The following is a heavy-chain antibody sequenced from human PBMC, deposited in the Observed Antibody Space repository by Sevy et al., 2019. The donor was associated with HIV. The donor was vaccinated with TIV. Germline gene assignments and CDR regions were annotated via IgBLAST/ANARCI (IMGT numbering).Heavy chain of an antibody. J-gene: IGHJ4*02. CDR1: GFTFSNAW. CDR2: IKSKTDGGTT. CDR3: TTEGWELLDYFDY. V-gene: IGHV3-15*01. Sequence: GGSLRLSCAASGFTFSNAWMSWVRQAPGKGLEWLGRIKSKTDGGTTDYAAPVKGRFTISRDDSKNTLYLQMNSLKTEDTAVYYCTTEGWELLDYFDYWGQGTLVTVSS. D-gene: IGHD1-26*01.